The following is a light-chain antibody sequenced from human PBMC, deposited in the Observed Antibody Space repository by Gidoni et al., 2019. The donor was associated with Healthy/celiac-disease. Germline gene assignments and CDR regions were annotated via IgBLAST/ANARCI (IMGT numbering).Light chain of an antibody. CDR3: QQRSNWPIT. CDR2: HAS. J-gene: IGKJ5*01. CDR1: QSVSSY. V-gene: IGKV3-11*01. Sequence: EIVLTQSPATLSLSPGESATLSCRASQSVSSYLAWYQQKPGQAPRLLIYHASNRATGIPARFSGSGSGTDFTLTISSLEPEDFAVYYCQQRSNWPITFGQGTRLEIK.